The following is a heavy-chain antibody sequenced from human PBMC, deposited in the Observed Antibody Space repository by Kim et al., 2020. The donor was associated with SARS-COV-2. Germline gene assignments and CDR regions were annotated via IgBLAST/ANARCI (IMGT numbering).Heavy chain of an antibody. J-gene: IGHJ5*02. Sequence: SVKVSCKASGGTFSSYAISWVRQAPGQGLEWMGGIIPIFGTANYAQKFQGRVTITADESTSTAYMELSSLRSEDTAVYYCATGEDSSSWYDPFDPWGQGTLVTVSS. CDR3: ATGEDSSSWYDPFDP. D-gene: IGHD6-13*01. CDR1: GGTFSSYA. CDR2: IIPIFGTA. V-gene: IGHV1-69*13.